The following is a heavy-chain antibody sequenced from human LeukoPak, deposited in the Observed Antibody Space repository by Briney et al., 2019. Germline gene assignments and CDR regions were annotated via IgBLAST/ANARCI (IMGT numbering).Heavy chain of an antibody. Sequence: PGGSLRLSCAASGFTFTSYSMNWVRQAPGKGLEWVSYISSTSTTTYYADSVKGRFTISRDNAKNSLYLQMNSLRDEDTAVYYCARDLMIRGAYGMDVWGQGTTVTVSS. V-gene: IGHV3-48*02. CDR3: ARDLMIRGAYGMDV. CDR2: ISSTSTTT. J-gene: IGHJ6*02. CDR1: GFTFTSYS. D-gene: IGHD3-10*01.